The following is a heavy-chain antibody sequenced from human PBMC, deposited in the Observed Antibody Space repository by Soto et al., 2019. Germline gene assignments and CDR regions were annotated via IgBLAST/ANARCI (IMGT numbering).Heavy chain of an antibody. J-gene: IGHJ5*01. CDR2: IYYSGSS. CDR1: GDSISSSTYY. CDR3: ARVYVSNWFDS. D-gene: IGHD3-16*01. V-gene: IGHV4-39*07. Sequence: SETLSLTCTISGDSISSSTYYWAWIRQPPGKGLEWIGSIYYSGSSYYNPSLKSRVTISVDTSKNQFSLKLSSVTAADTAVYYCARVYVSNWFDSWGQGTLVTVSS.